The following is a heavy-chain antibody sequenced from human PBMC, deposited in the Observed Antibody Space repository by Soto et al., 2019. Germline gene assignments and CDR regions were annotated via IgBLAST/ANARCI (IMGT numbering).Heavy chain of an antibody. Sequence: SVKVSCKASGFTFTSSAMQWVRQARGQRLEWIGWIVVGSGNTNYAQKFQERVTITRDMSTSTAYMELSSLRSEDTAVYYFAASFVTNSSSGVPVTCPLRWGQGTLVTVSS. CDR2: IVVGSGNT. J-gene: IGHJ4*02. D-gene: IGHD6-6*01. CDR3: AASFVTNSSSGVPVTCPLR. V-gene: IGHV1-58*02. CDR1: GFTFTSSA.